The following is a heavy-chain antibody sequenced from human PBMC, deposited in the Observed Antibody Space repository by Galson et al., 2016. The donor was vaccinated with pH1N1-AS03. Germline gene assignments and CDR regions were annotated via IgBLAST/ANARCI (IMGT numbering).Heavy chain of an antibody. CDR1: GGSISGYY. CDR2: IYYSGST. Sequence: SETLSLTCTVSGGSISGYYWSWIRQPPGKGLEWIGYIYYSGSTNYNPSLKSRVTMSVDTSKNQFSLRLNSVTAADTAVYHCARSIPGVMMQDGMDVWGQGTTVTFSS. D-gene: IGHD3-16*01. V-gene: IGHV4-59*01. CDR3: ARSIPGVMMQDGMDV. J-gene: IGHJ6*02.